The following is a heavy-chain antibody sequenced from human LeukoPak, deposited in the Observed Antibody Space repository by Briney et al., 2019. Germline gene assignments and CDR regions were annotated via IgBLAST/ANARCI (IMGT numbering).Heavy chain of an antibody. V-gene: IGHV3-23*01. CDR1: GFTFSSYA. J-gene: IGHJ3*02. CDR3: AKAHRRSGAFDI. CDR2: IGGSGGST. D-gene: IGHD3-3*01. Sequence: PGGSLRLSCAASGFTFSSYAMNWVRQAPEKGLEWVSTIGGSGGSTYYADSVKGRFTISRDNSKNTLYLQMNSLRAEDTAVYYCAKAHRRSGAFDIWGQGTMVTVSS.